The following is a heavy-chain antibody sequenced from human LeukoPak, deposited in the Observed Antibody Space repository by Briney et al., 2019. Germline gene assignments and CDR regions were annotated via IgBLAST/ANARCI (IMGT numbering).Heavy chain of an antibody. CDR2: IIPIFGTA. D-gene: IGHD3-3*01. CDR3: ARAVGFLEWLGLDY. J-gene: IGHJ4*02. Sequence: SVTVSLKASGGTFSSYVISWVRQAPGQGLEGMGGIIPIFGTANYAQKFQGRVTINTDEPTSTAYIELGSLRYEGTAVYYCARAVGFLEWLGLDYWGQGTLVTVSS. CDR1: GGTFSSYV. V-gene: IGHV1-69*05.